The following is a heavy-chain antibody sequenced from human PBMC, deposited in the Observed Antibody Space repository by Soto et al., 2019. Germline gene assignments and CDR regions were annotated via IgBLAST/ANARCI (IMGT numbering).Heavy chain of an antibody. CDR2: IWSGGSDK. CDR1: GFAFSSYG. J-gene: IGHJ4*02. D-gene: IGHD3-10*01. CDR3: ARVYGSGTYPIDY. Sequence: QVQLVESGGGVVQPRRSLRLSCAASGFAFSSYGMHWVRQAPGKGLEWVTVIWSGGSDKYYADSVKGRFTISRDNSKNTLYLQMNSLRAEDTAVYYCARVYGSGTYPIDYWGQGTLVTVSS. V-gene: IGHV3-33*01.